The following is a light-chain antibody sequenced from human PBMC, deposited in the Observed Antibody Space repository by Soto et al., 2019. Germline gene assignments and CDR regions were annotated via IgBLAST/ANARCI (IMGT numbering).Light chain of an antibody. Sequence: EIVMTQSPATLSVSPGERATLSCRASQSVSSNLAWYQQKPGQAPRLLIYGASTRATGIPARFSGSGSGTEFTLTISSLQSEDFAVYYCQQYNNWPPWTFGQGTKVVI. V-gene: IGKV3-15*01. CDR2: GAS. CDR3: QQYNNWPPWT. CDR1: QSVSSN. J-gene: IGKJ1*01.